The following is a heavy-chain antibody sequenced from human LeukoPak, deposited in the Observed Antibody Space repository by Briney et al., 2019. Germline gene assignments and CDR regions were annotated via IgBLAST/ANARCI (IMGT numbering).Heavy chain of an antibody. Sequence: GGSLRLSCAASGFTHRDYEMNWVRQAPGMGLEWVAFISSSGGTMYYADAVRGRLTHSRDSAKLSLHLQMNSVRAEDTAVFYCARTKMSPYYYYGLDVWGEGTTVSVSS. CDR3: ARTKMSPYYYYGLDV. CDR2: ISSSGGTM. V-gene: IGHV3-48*03. J-gene: IGHJ6*04. D-gene: IGHD2-8*01. CDR1: GFTHRDYE.